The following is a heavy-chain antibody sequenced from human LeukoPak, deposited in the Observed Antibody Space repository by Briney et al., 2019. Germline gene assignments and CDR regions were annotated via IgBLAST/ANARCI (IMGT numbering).Heavy chain of an antibody. J-gene: IGHJ4*02. CDR2: IYYSGST. CDR3: ARWDESAWGFGN. D-gene: IGHD7-27*01. V-gene: IGHV4-39*01. CDR1: LGSISGTSYY. Sequence: PSETLSLTCTVSLGSISGTSYYSGSVRQPPGTGLEWIWCIYYSGSTYYNPSLKSRVTISVVTSKNQFSLKLSSVTAADTAVYYCARWDESAWGFGNWGPGTLGTGSS.